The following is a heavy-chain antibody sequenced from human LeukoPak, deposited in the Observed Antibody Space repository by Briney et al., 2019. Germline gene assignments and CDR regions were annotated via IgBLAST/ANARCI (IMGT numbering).Heavy chain of an antibody. D-gene: IGHD3-22*01. J-gene: IGHJ4*02. V-gene: IGHV3-23*01. Sequence: GGSLRLSCLVSGLRFSNHGMHWVRQSPGKGLEWVSAISGSGGSTYYADSVKGRFTISRDNSKNTLYLQMNSLRVEDTAVYYCARDSWDSSGPYGSFDHWGQGTLVTVSS. CDR2: ISGSGGST. CDR1: GLRFSNHG. CDR3: ARDSWDSSGPYGSFDH.